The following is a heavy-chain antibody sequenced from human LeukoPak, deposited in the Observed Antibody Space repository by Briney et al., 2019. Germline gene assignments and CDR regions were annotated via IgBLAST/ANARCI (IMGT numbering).Heavy chain of an antibody. D-gene: IGHD3-22*01. J-gene: IGHJ3*02. CDR1: GFTFSNYG. CDR2: ISGSGDST. V-gene: IGHV3-23*01. CDR3: AKDWDSSGYLSVLLAFDI. Sequence: PGGSLRLSCAASGFTFSNYGMSWVRQAPGKGLEWVSSISGSGDSTYYADSVKGRFTISRDNSKNTLYLQMNSLRAEDTAVYYCAKDWDSSGYLSVLLAFDIWGQGTMVTVSS.